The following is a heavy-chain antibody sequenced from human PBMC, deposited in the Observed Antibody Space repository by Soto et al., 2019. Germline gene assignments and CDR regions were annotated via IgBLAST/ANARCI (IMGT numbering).Heavy chain of an antibody. CDR1: GYTFTSYG. J-gene: IGHJ6*02. CDR2: ISAYNGNT. Sequence: ASVKVSCKASGYTFTSYGISWVRQAPGQGLEWMGWISAYNGNTNYAQKLQGRVTMTTDTSTSTAYMELRSLRSDDTAVYYCAREYDSSGYFYYYYYYGMDVWGQGTTVTVSS. CDR3: AREYDSSGYFYYYYYYGMDV. D-gene: IGHD3-22*01. V-gene: IGHV1-18*01.